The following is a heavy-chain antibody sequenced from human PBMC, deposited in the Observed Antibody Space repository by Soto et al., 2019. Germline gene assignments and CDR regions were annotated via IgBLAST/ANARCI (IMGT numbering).Heavy chain of an antibody. J-gene: IGHJ6*03. V-gene: IGHV3-23*01. CDR2: IIGSGGST. CDR3: AKAKIWNYYYYMDV. CDR1: GFTFSSYA. D-gene: IGHD3-3*01. Sequence: EVQLLESGGGLVQPGGSLRLSCAASGFTFSSYAMSWVRQAPGKGLEWVSAIIGSGGSTYYADSVKGRFTISRDNSKNTLYLQMNSLRAEDTAVYYCAKAKIWNYYYYMDVWGKGPRSPSP.